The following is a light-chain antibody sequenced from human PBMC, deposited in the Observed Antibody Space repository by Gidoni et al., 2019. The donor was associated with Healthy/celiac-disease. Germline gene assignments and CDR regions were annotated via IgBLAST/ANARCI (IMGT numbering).Light chain of an antibody. Sequence: DIVMTQSPDSLAVSLGERATINCKSSQSVLYSSNNKNYLAWYQQKPGQPPKLLIYCASTRDSGVPDRFSGSGSGTDFTLTISSLQAEDVAVYYCQQYYSTPITFGQGTRLEIK. CDR1: QSVLYSSNNKNY. V-gene: IGKV4-1*01. CDR2: CAS. J-gene: IGKJ5*01. CDR3: QQYYSTPIT.